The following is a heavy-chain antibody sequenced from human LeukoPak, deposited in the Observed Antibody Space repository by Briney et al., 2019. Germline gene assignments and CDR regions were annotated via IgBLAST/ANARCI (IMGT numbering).Heavy chain of an antibody. CDR3: ARQQPAYDYVWGSYPSSGFDY. Sequence: PSETLSLTCTVSGGSISSSSYYWGWIRQPPGKGLEWIGSIYYSGSTYYNPSLKSRVTISVDTSKNQFSLKLSSVTAADTAVYYCARQQPAYDYVWGSYPSSGFDYWGQGTLVTVSS. D-gene: IGHD3-16*02. CDR2: IYYSGST. J-gene: IGHJ4*02. V-gene: IGHV4-39*07. CDR1: GGSISSSSYY.